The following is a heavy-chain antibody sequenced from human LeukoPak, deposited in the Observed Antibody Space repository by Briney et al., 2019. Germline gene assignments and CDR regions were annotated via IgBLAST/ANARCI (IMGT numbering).Heavy chain of an antibody. CDR3: ARAKDGSGRGLYYFDY. V-gene: IGHV1-2*02. CDR1: GYTFTGYY. Sequence: ASVKVSCKASGYTFTGYYMHWVRQAPGQGLEWMGWINPNSGGTNYAQKFQGRVTMTRDTSISTAYMELSRLRSDDMAVYYCARAKDGSGRGLYYFDYWGQGTLVTVSS. J-gene: IGHJ4*02. CDR2: INPNSGGT. D-gene: IGHD3-10*01.